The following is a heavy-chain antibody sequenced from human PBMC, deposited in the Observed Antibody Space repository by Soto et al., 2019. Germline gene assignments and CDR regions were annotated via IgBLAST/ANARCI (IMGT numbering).Heavy chain of an antibody. D-gene: IGHD3-10*01. CDR1: GGSISSYY. Sequence: PSETLSLTCTVSGGSISSYYWSWIRQPPGKGLEWIGYIYYSGSTNYNPSLKSRVTISVDTSKNQFSLKLSSVTAADTAVYYCASRFGEKAPVDYWGQGTLVTVSS. J-gene: IGHJ4*02. V-gene: IGHV4-59*08. CDR3: ASRFGEKAPVDY. CDR2: IYYSGST.